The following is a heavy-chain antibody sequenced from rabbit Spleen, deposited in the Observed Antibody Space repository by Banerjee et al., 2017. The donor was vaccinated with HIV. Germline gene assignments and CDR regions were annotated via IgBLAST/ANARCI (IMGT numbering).Heavy chain of an antibody. CDR2: IGPGFGST. V-gene: IGHV1S45*01. J-gene: IGHJ4*01. CDR1: GFSFSRYS. CDR3: ARGGEGGYGYLDL. Sequence: QEQLVESGGGLVKPEGSLKLSCTASGFSFSRYSINWVRQAPGKGPEWIAYIGPGFGSTYYANSVKGRFTISKTSSTTVTLQMTSLTAADTATYFCARGGEGGYGYLDLWGQGTLVT. D-gene: IGHD5-1*01.